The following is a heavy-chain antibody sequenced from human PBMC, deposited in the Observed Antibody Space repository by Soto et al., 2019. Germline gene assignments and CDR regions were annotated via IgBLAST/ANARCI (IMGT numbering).Heavy chain of an antibody. D-gene: IGHD2-21*02. V-gene: IGHV4-39*01. CDR1: GESISSSSYY. Sequence: SETLSLTCIVSGESISSSSYYWGWIRQPPGKGLEWIGSIYYSGRTYYNPSFKSRVTISIDTSKNQFSLRLSSVTATDTAVYYCARQRTTVVTQAYFDHWGQGALVTVSS. CDR3: ARQRTTVVTQAYFDH. J-gene: IGHJ4*02. CDR2: IYYSGRT.